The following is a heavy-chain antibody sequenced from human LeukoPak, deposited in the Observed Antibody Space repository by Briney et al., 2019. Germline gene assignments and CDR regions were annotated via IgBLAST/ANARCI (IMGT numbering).Heavy chain of an antibody. J-gene: IGHJ4*02. Sequence: GGSLRLSCEASGFTFSSFWMSWVRQAPGKGLEWVAVIWYDGSNKYYADSVKGRFTISRDNSKNTLYLQMNSLRAEDTAVYYCARDRTVTFFDYWGQGTLVTVSS. V-gene: IGHV3-33*08. CDR1: GFTFSSFW. CDR3: ARDRTVTFFDY. CDR2: IWYDGSNK. D-gene: IGHD4-17*01.